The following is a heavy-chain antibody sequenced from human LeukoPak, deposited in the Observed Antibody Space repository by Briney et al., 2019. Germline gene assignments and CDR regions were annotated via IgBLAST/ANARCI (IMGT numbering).Heavy chain of an antibody. Sequence: SETLSLTCTVSGYSISSGYYWGWIRQPPGKGLEWIGSIYHSGRTYYNPSLKSRVTISVDTSKNQFSLKLSSVTAADTAVYYCARDTMVRAPDYWGQGTLVTVSS. V-gene: IGHV4-38-2*02. CDR3: ARDTMVRAPDY. J-gene: IGHJ4*02. CDR1: GYSISSGYY. D-gene: IGHD3-10*01. CDR2: IYHSGRT.